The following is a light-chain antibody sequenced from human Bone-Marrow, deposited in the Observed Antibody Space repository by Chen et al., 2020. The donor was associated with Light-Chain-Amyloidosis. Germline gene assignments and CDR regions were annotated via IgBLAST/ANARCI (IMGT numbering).Light chain of an antibody. CDR3: QSCQGSSQGM. CDR2: EDD. CDR1: SGSIATNY. V-gene: IGLV6-57*01. J-gene: IGLJ3*02. Sequence: NFMLTQPHSVSESPGKTVIISCTRSSGSIATNYVQGYQQRPGSSPTTVIYEDDERPCGVPDRFSGSIDRYSYSASLTITGLKTEGEADYYCQSCQGSSQGMFGGGTKLTVL.